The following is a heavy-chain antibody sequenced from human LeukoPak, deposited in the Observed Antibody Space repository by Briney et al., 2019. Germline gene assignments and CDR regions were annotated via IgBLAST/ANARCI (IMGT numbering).Heavy chain of an antibody. D-gene: IGHD5-18*01. CDR3: ARDIELST. CDR1: GFTFSISA. Sequence: GGSLRLPCAVSGFTFSISAMTWVRQAPGKGLEWVSLINYSGANAYYADSVRGRFTISRDNSKNMLYLQMNSLRAEDTAIYYCARDIELSTWGQGTMVSV. CDR2: INYSGANA. J-gene: IGHJ3*01. V-gene: IGHV3-23*01.